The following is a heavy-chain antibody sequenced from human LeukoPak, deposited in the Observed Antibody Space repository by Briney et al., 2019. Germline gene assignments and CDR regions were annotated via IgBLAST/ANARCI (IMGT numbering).Heavy chain of an antibody. CDR2: IYTSGST. J-gene: IGHJ6*03. Sequence: PSETLSLTCTVSGGSISSYYWSWIRQPAGKGLEWIGRIYTSGSTNYNPSLKSRVTMSVDTSKNQFSLKLSSVTAADTAVYYCARDSYSSSWYWWEAEGRDYYYYYMDVWGKGTTVTISS. CDR3: ARDSYSSSWYWWEAEGRDYYYYYMDV. D-gene: IGHD6-13*01. V-gene: IGHV4-4*07. CDR1: GGSISSYY.